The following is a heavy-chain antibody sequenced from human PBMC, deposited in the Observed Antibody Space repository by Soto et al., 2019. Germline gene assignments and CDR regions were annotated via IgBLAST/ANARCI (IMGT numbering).Heavy chain of an antibody. Sequence: PSAPLSLPSTISDDVLINYYWSWMRQSPGKELEWIGYFHDSGKTGYKTSLEYRVSIVFGTPGNELSLKLSSITPADTPIYYCARGSRALITSFFDHWGQGRPVTVSS. J-gene: IGHJ4*02. CDR3: ARGSRALITSFFDH. CDR1: DDVLINYY. V-gene: IGHV4-59*01. CDR2: FHDSGKT. D-gene: IGHD1-20*01.